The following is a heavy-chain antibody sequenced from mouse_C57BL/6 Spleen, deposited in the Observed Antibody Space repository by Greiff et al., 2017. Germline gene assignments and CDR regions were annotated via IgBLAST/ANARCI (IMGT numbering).Heavy chain of an antibody. CDR1: GYAFSSYW. J-gene: IGHJ1*03. V-gene: IGHV1-80*01. CDR2: IYPGDGDT. CDR3: AREELGRRYFDV. Sequence: QVQLQQSGAELVKPGASVKISCKASGYAFSSYWMNWVKQRPGKGLEWIGQIYPGDGDTNYNGKFKGKATLTADKSSSTAYLQLSSLTSEDSAVYFCAREELGRRYFDVWGTGTTVTVSS. D-gene: IGHD4-1*01.